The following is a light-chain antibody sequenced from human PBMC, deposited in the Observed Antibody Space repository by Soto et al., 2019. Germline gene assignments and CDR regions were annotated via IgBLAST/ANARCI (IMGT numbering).Light chain of an antibody. CDR3: QQYNSYRT. CDR2: KAS. V-gene: IGKV1-5*03. CDR1: QSISNW. J-gene: IGKJ1*01. Sequence: DIQMTQSPSTLSASVGDRVTITCRASQSISNWLAWYQQKPGKAPKLLIYKASSLEGGVPSRFSGSGSGTEFTHTIRSLNPDDFATHYCQQYNSYRTFGQGTKVEIK.